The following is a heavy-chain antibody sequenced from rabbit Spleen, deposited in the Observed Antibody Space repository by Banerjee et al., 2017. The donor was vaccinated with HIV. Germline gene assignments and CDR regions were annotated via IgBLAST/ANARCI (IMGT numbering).Heavy chain of an antibody. Sequence: VESGGDLVKPGSSLTLTCTASGVSFSFSNYMCWVRQAPGKGLEWIGCVDIGSSDFTYFASWAKGRFTISKTSSTTVTLQMTSLTAADTATYFCARDAATSFSSYGMDLWGPGTLVTVS. CDR2: VDIGSSDFT. D-gene: IGHD8-1*01. CDR3: ARDAATSFSSYGMDL. CDR1: GVSFSFSNY. J-gene: IGHJ6*01. V-gene: IGHV1S40*01.